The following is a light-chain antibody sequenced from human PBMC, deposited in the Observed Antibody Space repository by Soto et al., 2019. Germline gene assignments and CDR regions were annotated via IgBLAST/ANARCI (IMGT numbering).Light chain of an antibody. Sequence: QSVLTQPPSASGAPGQRVTISCSGSSSNIESNYVYWYQQLPGTAPKLLIYRDNQRPSGVPDRFSASKSATSASLAISGLRSEDEADYYCGALDDSLGGWVFGGGTKVTVL. V-gene: IGLV1-47*01. CDR1: SSNIESNY. CDR2: RDN. J-gene: IGLJ3*02. CDR3: GALDDSLGGWV.